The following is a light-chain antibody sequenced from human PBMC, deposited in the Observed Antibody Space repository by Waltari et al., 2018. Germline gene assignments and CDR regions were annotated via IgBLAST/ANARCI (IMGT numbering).Light chain of an antibody. Sequence: QSVLTPPPSASGTPGQKVTISCNGSSSNTGTNYVYWYQQFPGTAPKLLIFKNNQRPSGVPDRFSDSKSGTSASLAINGLRSEDEADYYCAAWDDSLSGLVLGGGTKVTVL. CDR1: SSNTGTNY. CDR3: AAWDDSLSGLV. CDR2: KNN. V-gene: IGLV1-47*01. J-gene: IGLJ3*02.